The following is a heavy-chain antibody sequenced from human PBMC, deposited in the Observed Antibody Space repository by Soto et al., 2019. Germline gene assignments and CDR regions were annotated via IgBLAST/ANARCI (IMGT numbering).Heavy chain of an antibody. CDR1: GFTFRNYA. Sequence: GGSLRLSCAASGFTFRNYAMAWVRLPPGKGLELVSIISGSGGTTKDADSVRGRFTVSRDNSKNTLFLQMNSLTAGDTAVYFCAKGRDDSGSYYTDFDHWGQGVPVTVSS. CDR3: AKGRDDSGSYYTDFDH. V-gene: IGHV3-23*01. D-gene: IGHD3-10*01. CDR2: ISGSGGTT. J-gene: IGHJ4*02.